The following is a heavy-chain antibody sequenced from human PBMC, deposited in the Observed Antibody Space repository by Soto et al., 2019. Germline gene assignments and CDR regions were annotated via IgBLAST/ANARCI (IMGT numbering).Heavy chain of an antibody. D-gene: IGHD5-12*01. J-gene: IGHJ4*02. CDR1: GFTFSSYS. V-gene: IGHV3-21*01. Sequence: GGSLRLSCAASGFTFSSYSMNWVRQAPGKGLEWVSSISSSSSYIYYADSVKGRFTISRDNAKNSLYLQMNSLRAEDTAVYYCARDLLGYSGYDGERTQNRALDYWGQGTLVTVSS. CDR2: ISSSSSYI. CDR3: ARDLLGYSGYDGERTQNRALDY.